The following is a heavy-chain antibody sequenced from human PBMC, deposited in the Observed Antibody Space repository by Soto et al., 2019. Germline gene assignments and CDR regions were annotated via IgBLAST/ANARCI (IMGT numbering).Heavy chain of an antibody. CDR1: GFTFSDYY. V-gene: IGHV3-11*01. Sequence: GGSLRLSCAASGFTFSDYYMSWIRQAPGKGLEWVSYISSSDSTIYYADSVKGRFTISRDNAKNSLYLQMNSLRAEDTAVYYCARDPYPYTSGNYYMDVWGKGTTVTVSS. J-gene: IGHJ6*03. D-gene: IGHD6-25*01. CDR3: ARDPYPYTSGNYYMDV. CDR2: ISSSDSTI.